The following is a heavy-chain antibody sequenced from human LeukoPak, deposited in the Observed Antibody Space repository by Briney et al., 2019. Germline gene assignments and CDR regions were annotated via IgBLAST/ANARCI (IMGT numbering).Heavy chain of an antibody. CDR1: GYTFTGYY. CDR2: INPNSGGT. D-gene: IGHD1-14*01. J-gene: IGHJ3*02. CDR3: ATISRNDSFDI. Sequence: VTVSCTASGYTFTGYYMHWVRQAPGQGLEWMGWINPNSGGTNYAQKFQGRVTMTRDTSITTAYMELSRLRSDDTAVYYCATISRNDSFDIWGQGTMVTVSS. V-gene: IGHV1-2*02.